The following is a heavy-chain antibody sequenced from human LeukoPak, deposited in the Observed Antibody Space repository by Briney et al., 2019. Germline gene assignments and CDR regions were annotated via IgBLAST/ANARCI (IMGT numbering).Heavy chain of an antibody. Sequence: SQTLSLTCAISGDSVSSNSAAWNWIRQSPSRGLEWLGRTYYGSKWYNDYAVSVKSRITINPDTSKNQFSLQLNSVTPEDTAVYYCARDNYGSGSYYSSGFDYWGQGTLVTVSS. V-gene: IGHV6-1*01. CDR2: TYYGSKWYN. J-gene: IGHJ4*02. CDR1: GDSVSSNSAA. CDR3: ARDNYGSGSYYSSGFDY. D-gene: IGHD3-10*01.